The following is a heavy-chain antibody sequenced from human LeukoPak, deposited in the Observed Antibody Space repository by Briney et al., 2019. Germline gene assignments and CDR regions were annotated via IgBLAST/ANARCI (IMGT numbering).Heavy chain of an antibody. CDR1: GYTFTGYC. CDR2: INPNSGGT. CDR3: ARDGTYYYGWFDP. D-gene: IGHD3-10*01. Sequence: ASVKVSCKASGYTFTGYCMHWVRQAPGQGLEWMGWINPNSGGTNYAQKFQGRVTMTRDTSISTAYMELSRLRSDDTAVYYCARDGTYYYGWFDPWGQGTLVTVSS. J-gene: IGHJ5*02. V-gene: IGHV1-2*02.